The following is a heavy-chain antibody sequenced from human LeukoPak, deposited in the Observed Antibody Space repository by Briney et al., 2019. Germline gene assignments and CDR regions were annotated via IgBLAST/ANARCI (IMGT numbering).Heavy chain of an antibody. D-gene: IGHD6-19*01. Sequence: ASVKVSCTASGYTFTSYDFNWVRQGPGPGLEWMGWMNLNSGNTGYAQKFQGRVTMTRNTSISTAYMELSSLRSEDTAVYYCARGLSSGWLWYYYYGMDVWGQGTTVTVSS. J-gene: IGHJ6*02. CDR3: ARGLSSGWLWYYYYGMDV. CDR1: GYTFTSYD. V-gene: IGHV1-8*01. CDR2: MNLNSGNT.